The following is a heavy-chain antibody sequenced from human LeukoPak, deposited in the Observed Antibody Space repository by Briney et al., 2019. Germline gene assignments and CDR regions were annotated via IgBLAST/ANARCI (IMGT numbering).Heavy chain of an antibody. V-gene: IGHV3-30-3*01. Sequence: PGRSLRLSCAASGFTFSSYAMHWVRQAPGKGLEWVAVISYDGSNKYYADSVKGRFTISRDNSKNTLYLQMNSLRAEDTALYYCAKDIKGELSLEFDYWGQGTLVTVSS. CDR1: GFTFSSYA. CDR2: ISYDGSNK. D-gene: IGHD3-16*02. CDR3: AKDIKGELSLEFDY. J-gene: IGHJ4*02.